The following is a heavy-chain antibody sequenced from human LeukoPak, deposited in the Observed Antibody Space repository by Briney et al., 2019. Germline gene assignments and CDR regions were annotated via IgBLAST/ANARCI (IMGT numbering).Heavy chain of an antibody. CDR3: AREVSARDGSLGRPFDY. CDR2: IYHSGST. V-gene: IGHV4-30-2*01. D-gene: IGHD5-24*01. Sequence: PSQTLSLTCAVSGGSISSGGYSWSWIRQPPGKGLEWIGYIYHSGSTYYNPSLKSRVTISVDRSKNQFSLKLSSVTAADTAVYYCAREVSARDGSLGRPFDYWGQGTLVTVSS. CDR1: GGSISSGGYS. J-gene: IGHJ4*02.